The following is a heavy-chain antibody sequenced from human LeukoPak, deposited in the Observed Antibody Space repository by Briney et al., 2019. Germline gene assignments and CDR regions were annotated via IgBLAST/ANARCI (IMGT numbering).Heavy chain of an antibody. V-gene: IGHV3-23*01. D-gene: IGHD3-22*01. Sequence: PGGSLRLSCAASGCTFIIYAINGVRQAPGKGGDGVSFISERGWSTFYADSVQGRFTISRDNSEHTLYMQMNSLRAEDTAVYYCARAEYYYDSRGPNDPHAPRTSDYWGQGTLVTVSS. CDR3: ARAEYYYDSRGPNDPHAPRTSDY. CDR1: GCTFIIYA. CDR2: ISERGWST. J-gene: IGHJ4*02.